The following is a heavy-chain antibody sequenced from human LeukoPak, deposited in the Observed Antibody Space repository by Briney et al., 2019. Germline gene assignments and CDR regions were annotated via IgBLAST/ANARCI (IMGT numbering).Heavy chain of an antibody. CDR2: INTHTGNP. V-gene: IGHV7-4-1*02. Sequence: ASVKVSCKASGYTFSSYAMNWVRQAPGQGLEWMGWINTHTGNPTYAQGFTGRFVFSLDTSVSTAYLQISSLKTEDTAVYYCARKGSLDMVRGVIDYWGQGTLVTVSS. D-gene: IGHD3-10*01. CDR1: GYTFSSYA. J-gene: IGHJ4*02. CDR3: ARKGSLDMVRGVIDY.